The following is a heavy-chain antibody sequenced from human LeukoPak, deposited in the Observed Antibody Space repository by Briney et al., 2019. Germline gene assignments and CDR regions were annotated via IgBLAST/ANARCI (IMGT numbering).Heavy chain of an antibody. D-gene: IGHD3-22*01. CDR2: ISYDGSNK. CDR1: GFTFSSYG. CDR3: AKYYYDSSGCFDY. V-gene: IGHV3-30*18. Sequence: GGSLRLSCAASGFTFSSYGMHWVRQAPGKGLEWVAVISYDGSNKYYADSVKGRFTISRDNSKNTLYLQMNSLRAEDTAVYYCAKYYYDSSGCFDYWGQGTLVSVSS. J-gene: IGHJ4*02.